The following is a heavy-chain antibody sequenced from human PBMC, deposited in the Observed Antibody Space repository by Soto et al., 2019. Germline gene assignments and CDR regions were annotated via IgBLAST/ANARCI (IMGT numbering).Heavy chain of an antibody. CDR1: GFTFTTYA. V-gene: IGHV3-23*01. CDR3: AKEALTVAGNNFDP. Sequence: GGSLRLSCAPSGFTFTTYAMGWVRRAPGKGLEWVSSISGSGAGTFYADSAKGRFTISRDNAKKMVYLQMNGLRADDTALYYCAKEALTVAGNNFDPWGQGTLVTVSS. D-gene: IGHD6-19*01. J-gene: IGHJ5*02. CDR2: ISGSGAGT.